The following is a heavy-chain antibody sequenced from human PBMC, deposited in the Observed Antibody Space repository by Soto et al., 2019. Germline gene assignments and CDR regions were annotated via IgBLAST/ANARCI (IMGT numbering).Heavy chain of an antibody. CDR2: INPNSGGT. CDR1: GGTFSSYA. V-gene: IGHV1-2*04. Sequence: ASVKVSCKASGGTFSSYAISWVRQAPGQGLEWMGWINPNSGGTNYAQKFQGWVTMTRDTSISTAYMELSRLRSDETAVYYCATSLFEDYYYGMDVWGQGTTVTVSS. D-gene: IGHD2-21*01. CDR3: ATSLFEDYYYGMDV. J-gene: IGHJ6*02.